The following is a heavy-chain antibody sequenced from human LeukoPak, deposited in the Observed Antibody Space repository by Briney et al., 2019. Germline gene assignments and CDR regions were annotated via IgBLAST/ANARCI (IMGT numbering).Heavy chain of an antibody. J-gene: IGHJ4*02. CDR3: ARLPLNYYDSSGYYLIDY. Sequence: SETLSLTCAVSGYSIGSGYYWGWIRQPPGKGLEWIGSIYHSGSTYYNPSLKSRVTISVDTSKNRFSLKLSSVTAADTAVYYCARLPLNYYDSSGYYLIDYWGQGTLVTVSS. CDR1: GYSIGSGYY. V-gene: IGHV4-38-2*01. CDR2: IYHSGST. D-gene: IGHD3-22*01.